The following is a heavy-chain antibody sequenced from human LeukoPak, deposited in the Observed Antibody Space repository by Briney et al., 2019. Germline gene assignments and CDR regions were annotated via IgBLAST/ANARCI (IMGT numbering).Heavy chain of an antibody. V-gene: IGHV4-59*01. Sequence: PSETLSLTCTVSGGSISSYYWSWIRQPPGKGLEWIGYIYYSGSTNYNPSLKSRVTISVDTSKNQFSLKLSSVTAADTAVYYCARDHWGLARMDVWGKGTTVTISS. J-gene: IGHJ6*03. D-gene: IGHD7-27*01. CDR2: IYYSGST. CDR1: GGSISSYY. CDR3: ARDHWGLARMDV.